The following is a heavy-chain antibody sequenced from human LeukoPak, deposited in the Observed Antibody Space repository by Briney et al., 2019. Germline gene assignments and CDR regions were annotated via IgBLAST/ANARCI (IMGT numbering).Heavy chain of an antibody. CDR3: ARLGVVVVAATAHFDY. V-gene: IGHV4-39*01. CDR1: GGSISSSSYY. CDR2: IYYSGST. J-gene: IGHJ4*02. D-gene: IGHD2-15*01. Sequence: SETLSLTCTVSGGSISSSSYYWGWIRQPPGKGLEWIGSIYYSGSTYYNPSLKSRVTISVDTSKNQFSLKLSSVTAADTAVYYCARLGVVVVAATAHFDYWGQGTLVTVSS.